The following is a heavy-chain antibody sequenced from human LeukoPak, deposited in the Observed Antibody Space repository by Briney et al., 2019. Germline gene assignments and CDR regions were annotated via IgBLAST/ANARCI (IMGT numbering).Heavy chain of an antibody. CDR1: GYTFTDYY. D-gene: IGHD2-2*01. V-gene: IGHV1-2*02. CDR3: ARDHCSANSCYEDYYNGVDV. CDR2: INPNSGGT. Sequence: GASVKVSCKASGYTFTDYYLQGVRQAPGQGLEWMGWINPNSGGTEYAQTFQGRVTMTRDMSISTAYMELSRLRSDDTAVYYCARDHCSANSCYEDYYNGVDVWGQGTTVTVSS. J-gene: IGHJ6*02.